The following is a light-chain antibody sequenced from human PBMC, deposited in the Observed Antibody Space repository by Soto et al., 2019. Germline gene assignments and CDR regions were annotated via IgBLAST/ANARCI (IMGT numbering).Light chain of an antibody. CDR2: DAS. V-gene: IGKV1-5*01. CDR1: QSISSW. CDR3: QQYNSQPT. Sequence: DIQMTQSPSTLSASVGDIVTITCRASQSISSWLAWYQQKPGKAPKLLIYDASSLESGVPSRFSGSGSGTEFTLTISSLQPDDFATYYCQQYNSQPTFGQGTRLEIK. J-gene: IGKJ5*01.